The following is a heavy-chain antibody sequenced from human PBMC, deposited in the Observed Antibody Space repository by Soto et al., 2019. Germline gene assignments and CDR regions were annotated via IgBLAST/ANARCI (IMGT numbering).Heavy chain of an antibody. J-gene: IGHJ5*02. CDR2: INHSGST. CDR1: GGSFSGYY. V-gene: IGHV4-34*01. CDR3: ARDVVMVYAARFDP. D-gene: IGHD2-8*01. Sequence: QVQLQQWGAGLLKPSETLSLTCAVYGGSFSGYYWSWIRQPPGKGLEWIGEINHSGSTNYNPSLKSRGTISVDTSKNQFSLKLSSVTAADTAVYYCARDVVMVYAARFDPWGQGTLVTVSS.